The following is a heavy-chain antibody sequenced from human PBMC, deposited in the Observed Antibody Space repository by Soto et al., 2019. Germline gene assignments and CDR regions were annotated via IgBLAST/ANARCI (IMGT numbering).Heavy chain of an antibody. J-gene: IGHJ6*02. CDR1: GFTFSSYA. Sequence: QVQLVESGGGVVQPGRSLRLSCAASGFTFSSYAMHWVRQAPGKGLEWVAVISYDGANKYYADSVKGRFTISRDSSKNMLYLQMNSLRVEDTAVYFCTRGGYCNSTSCYRCGMDVWGQGTTVTVSS. CDR2: ISYDGANK. D-gene: IGHD2-2*03. V-gene: IGHV3-30-3*01. CDR3: TRGGYCNSTSCYRCGMDV.